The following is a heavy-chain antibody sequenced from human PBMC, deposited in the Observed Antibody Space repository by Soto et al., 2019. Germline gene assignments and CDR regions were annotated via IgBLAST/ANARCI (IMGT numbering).Heavy chain of an antibody. CDR1: GGSISSYY. CDR3: ARGSRALYNWNYNYFDY. D-gene: IGHD1-7*01. CDR2: IYYSGST. Sequence: SLTCTVSGGSISSYYWGWIRHPPGEGPEWIGYIYYSGSTNYNPSLKSRVTISVDTSKNQFSLKLSSVTAADTAVYYRARGSRALYNWNYNYFDYWGQGTLVTVS. V-gene: IGHV4-59*01. J-gene: IGHJ4*02.